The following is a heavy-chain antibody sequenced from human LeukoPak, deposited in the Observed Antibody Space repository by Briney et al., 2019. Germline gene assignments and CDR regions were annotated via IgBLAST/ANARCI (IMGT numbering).Heavy chain of an antibody. D-gene: IGHD6-19*01. V-gene: IGHV4-4*02. CDR1: GGSISSSNW. J-gene: IGHJ4*02. Sequence: SETLSLTCAVSGGSISSSNWWSWVRQPPGKGLEWIGEIYHSGSTNYNPSLKSRDTISVDKSKNQFSLKLSSATAADTAVYYCARVPSSGWLDYWGQGTLVTVSS. CDR2: IYHSGST. CDR3: ARVPSSGWLDY.